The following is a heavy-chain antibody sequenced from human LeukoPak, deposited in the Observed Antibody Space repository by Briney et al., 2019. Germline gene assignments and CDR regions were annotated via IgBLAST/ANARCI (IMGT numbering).Heavy chain of an antibody. J-gene: IGHJ4*02. CDR2: ISGSGGST. D-gene: IGHD3-22*01. Sequence: GGSLRLSCAASGFTFSSYAMRWVRQAPGKGLEWVSAISGSGGSTYYADSVKGRFTISRDNSKNTLYLQMNSLRAEDTAVYYCAKVVYDSSGYYDYWGQGTLVSVSS. V-gene: IGHV3-23*01. CDR1: GFTFSSYA. CDR3: AKVVYDSSGYYDY.